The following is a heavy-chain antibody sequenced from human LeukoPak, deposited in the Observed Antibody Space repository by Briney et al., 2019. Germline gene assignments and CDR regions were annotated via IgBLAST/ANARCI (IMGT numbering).Heavy chain of an antibody. V-gene: IGHV4-59*01. D-gene: IGHD2-8*02. Sequence: SETLSLTCTVSGGSISSYYWSWIRQPPGKGLEWIGYIYYRGSTNYNPSLKSRVTISVDPSKNQFSLKLSSVTAADTAVYYCAGGGVVVYGDYWGQGTLVTVSS. CDR3: AGGGVVVYGDY. CDR2: IYYRGST. CDR1: GGSISSYY. J-gene: IGHJ4*02.